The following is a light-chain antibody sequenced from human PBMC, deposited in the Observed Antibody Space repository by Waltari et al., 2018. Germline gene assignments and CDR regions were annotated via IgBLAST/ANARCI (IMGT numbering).Light chain of an antibody. J-gene: IGLJ3*02. CDR2: RND. CDR3: ASWDDSLNGHWV. Sequence: QSVLTQPPSASGTPGQRVTISCSGTSSNLGNNFVKWYQQVPGTAPKLLIYRNDLRPSGVPDRFSASKSGTSASLAISGLQSEDEAEYYCASWDDSLNGHWVFGGGTKVTVL. V-gene: IGLV1-44*01. CDR1: SSNLGNNF.